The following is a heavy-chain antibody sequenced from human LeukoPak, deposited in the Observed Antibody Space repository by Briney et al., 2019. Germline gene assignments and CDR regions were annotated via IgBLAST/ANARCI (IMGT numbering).Heavy chain of an antibody. CDR3: ARGLYYSYYYMDV. CDR2: ISDSGGGA. V-gene: IGHV3-23*01. Sequence: GGSLRLSCAASGFTFSSYAMSWVRQAPGKGLEWVSGISDSGGGAYSADSVKGRFTISRDNSKNTLYLQMNSLRAEDTAVYYCARGLYYSYYYMDVWGKATTVTVSS. J-gene: IGHJ6*03. CDR1: GFTFSSYA.